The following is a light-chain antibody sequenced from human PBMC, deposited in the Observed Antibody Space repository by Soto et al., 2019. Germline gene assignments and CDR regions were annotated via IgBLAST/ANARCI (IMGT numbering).Light chain of an antibody. CDR1: SSNIGAGYD. CDR3: QSYDSSRSYV. V-gene: IGLV1-40*01. J-gene: IGLJ1*01. CDR2: GNS. Sequence: QSVLTQPPSVSGAPGQRVTISCTGSSSNIGAGYDVHWYQQLPGTAPKLLIYGNSNRPSGVPDRFSGSKSGTSASLAITGLQAEDAADYYCQSYDSSRSYVFGTGTKLTVL.